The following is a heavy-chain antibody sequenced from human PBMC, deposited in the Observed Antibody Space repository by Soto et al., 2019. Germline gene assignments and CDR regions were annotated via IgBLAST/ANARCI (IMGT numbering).Heavy chain of an antibody. CDR2: ISYDGSNK. V-gene: IGHV3-30*18. Sequence: PGGSLRLSCAASGFTFSSYGMHWVRQAPGKGLEWVAVISYDGSNKYYADSVKGRFTISRDNSKNTLYLQMNSLRAEDTAVYYCAKDGYNYPFDYWGQGTLVTVSS. D-gene: IGHD5-12*01. J-gene: IGHJ4*02. CDR1: GFTFSSYG. CDR3: AKDGYNYPFDY.